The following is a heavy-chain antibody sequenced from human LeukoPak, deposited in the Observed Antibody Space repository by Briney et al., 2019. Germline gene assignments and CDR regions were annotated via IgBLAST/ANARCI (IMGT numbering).Heavy chain of an antibody. CDR2: INHSGST. V-gene: IGHV4-34*01. Sequence: SETLSLTCAAYGGSFSGYYWSWIRQPPGKGLEWIGEINHSGSTNYNPSLKSRVTISVDTSKNQFSLKLSSVTAADTAVYYCARSVRVTSSGYAHWGQGTLVTVSS. D-gene: IGHD3-22*01. CDR1: GGSFSGYY. J-gene: IGHJ4*02. CDR3: ARSVRVTSSGYAH.